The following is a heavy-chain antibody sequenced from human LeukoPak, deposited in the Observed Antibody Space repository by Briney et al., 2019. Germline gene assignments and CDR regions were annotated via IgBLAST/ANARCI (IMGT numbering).Heavy chain of an antibody. Sequence: PSQTLSLTCAVSGGSISSGDYYWSWIRQPPGKGLEWIGYIYYSESTYYNPSLKSRVTISVDTSKNQFSLKLSSVTAADTAVYYCASVAYYDILTGSPGDYYMDVWGKGTTVTVSS. D-gene: IGHD3-9*01. CDR1: GGSISSGDYY. J-gene: IGHJ6*03. V-gene: IGHV4-30-4*08. CDR3: ASVAYYDILTGSPGDYYMDV. CDR2: IYYSEST.